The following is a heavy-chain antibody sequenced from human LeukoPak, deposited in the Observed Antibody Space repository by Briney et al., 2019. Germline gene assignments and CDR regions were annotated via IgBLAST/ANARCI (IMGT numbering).Heavy chain of an antibody. D-gene: IGHD3-22*01. J-gene: IGHJ5*02. Sequence: HPGGSLRLSCAASGFTFSSYWMSWVRQAPGKGLEWVANIKQDGSEKYYVDSVKGRFTISRDNAKNSLYLQMNSLRAEDTAVYYCARDLSYYYDSSGYYHWGQGTLVTVSS. V-gene: IGHV3-7*03. CDR3: ARDLSYYYDSSGYYH. CDR2: IKQDGSEK. CDR1: GFTFSSYW.